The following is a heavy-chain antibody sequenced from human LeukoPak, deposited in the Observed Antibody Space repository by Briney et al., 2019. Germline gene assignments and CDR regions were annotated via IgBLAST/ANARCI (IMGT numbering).Heavy chain of an antibody. V-gene: IGHV3-9*01. CDR1: GFTFDAYA. CDR3: AKGSTAAVAGFSYYFDY. D-gene: IGHD6-19*01. Sequence: GGSLRLSCAASGFTFDAYAMHWVRQAPGKGLEWVSGISWNSGSIGYADSVKGRFTISRDNAKNSLYLQMNSLRAEDTALYYCAKGSTAAVAGFSYYFDYWGQGTLVTVSS. CDR2: ISWNSGSI. J-gene: IGHJ4*02.